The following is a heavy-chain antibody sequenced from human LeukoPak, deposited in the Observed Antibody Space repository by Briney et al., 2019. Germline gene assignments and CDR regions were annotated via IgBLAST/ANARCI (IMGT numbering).Heavy chain of an antibody. CDR2: IYYSGST. V-gene: IGHV4-59*01. J-gene: IGHJ3*02. Sequence: PSETLSLTCTVSGGSISSYYWSWIRQPPGKGLEWIGYIYYSGSTNYNPSLKSRVTISVDTSKNQFSLKLSSVTAADTAVYYCARNRVGATSTFDIWGQGTMVTVSS. D-gene: IGHD1-26*01. CDR3: ARNRVGATSTFDI. CDR1: GGSISSYY.